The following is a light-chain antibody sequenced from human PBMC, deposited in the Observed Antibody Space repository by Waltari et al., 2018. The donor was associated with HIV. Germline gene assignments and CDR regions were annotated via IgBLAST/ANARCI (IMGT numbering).Light chain of an antibody. CDR2: EVT. CDR1: NSHVGGYGY. CDR3: SSYTATTAIL. Sequence: QSVLTQPASVSGSPGQSITISCPGTNSHVGGYGYVSWYQQHPGKAPKLLIYEVTHRPSGISSRFSGSKSGNTASMTISGLQAEDEADYYCSSYTATTAILFGGGTKVTVL. J-gene: IGLJ3*02. V-gene: IGLV2-14*01.